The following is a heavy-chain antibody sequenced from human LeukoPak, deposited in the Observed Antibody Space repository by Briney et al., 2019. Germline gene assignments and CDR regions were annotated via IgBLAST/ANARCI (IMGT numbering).Heavy chain of an antibody. CDR2: MYYSGST. CDR3: ARVSNYGDYYYYMDV. J-gene: IGHJ6*03. CDR1: GGSISSYY. D-gene: IGHD4-11*01. Sequence: TSETLSLTCTVSGGSISSYYWGWIRQPPGKGLEWIGSMYYSGSTNYNPSLKSRVTISVDTSKNQFSLKLSSVTAADTAVYYCARVSNYGDYYYYMDVWGKGTTVTVSS. V-gene: IGHV4-59*01.